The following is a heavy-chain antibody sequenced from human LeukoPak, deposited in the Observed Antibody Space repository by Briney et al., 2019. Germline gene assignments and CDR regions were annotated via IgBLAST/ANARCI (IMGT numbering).Heavy chain of an antibody. CDR3: ATDYYDSSGSYTVDY. CDR2: ISGSGDIT. V-gene: IGHV3-23*01. D-gene: IGHD3-22*01. Sequence: GGSLRLSCGASGFIFRSYAMSWVPQAPGKALEWVSVISGSGDITQSADSVKGRFTLSRDNSKNTLYLQMNSLRAEDTAVYYCATDYYDSSGSYTVDYWGQGTLVTVSS. J-gene: IGHJ4*02. CDR1: GFIFRSYA.